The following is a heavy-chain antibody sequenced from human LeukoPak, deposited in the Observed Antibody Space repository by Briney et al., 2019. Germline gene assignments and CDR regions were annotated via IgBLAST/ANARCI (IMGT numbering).Heavy chain of an antibody. D-gene: IGHD6-13*01. V-gene: IGHV3-23*01. CDR3: ARDLAAGTAPFAY. CDR2: ISGSGGST. CDR1: GFTFSSYA. J-gene: IGHJ4*02. Sequence: PGGSLRLSCAASGFTFSSYAMSWVRQAPGKGLEWVSAISGSGGSTYYADSVKGRFTIPRDNAKNSLYLQMNSLRPEDTAVYYCARDLAAGTAPFAYWAQGPLVTVPS.